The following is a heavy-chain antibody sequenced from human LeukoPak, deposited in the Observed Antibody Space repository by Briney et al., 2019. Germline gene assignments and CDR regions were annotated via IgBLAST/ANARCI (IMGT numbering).Heavy chain of an antibody. J-gene: IGHJ4*02. CDR1: GYTFTGYY. V-gene: IGHV1-2*06. CDR2: INPNSGGT. D-gene: IGHD6-19*01. CDR3: ARDLRSDRSSGSGGY. Sequence: GSVKVSCKASGYTFTGYYMHWVRQAPGQGLELMGRINPNSGGTNYAQKFQGRVTMTRDASISTAYMELSRLRSDDTAVYYCARDLRSDRSSGSGGYWGQGTLVIVSS.